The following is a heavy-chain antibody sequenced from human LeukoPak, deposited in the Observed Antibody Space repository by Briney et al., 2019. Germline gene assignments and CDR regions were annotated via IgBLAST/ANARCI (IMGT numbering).Heavy chain of an antibody. V-gene: IGHV3-7*01. Sequence: GGSLRLSCTASGFTFSSYWMNWVRQAPGKGLEWVANIKQDGSEKYYVDSVKGRFTISRDNAKNSLFLQMNSLRAEDTAVYYCAPGGVAGDYWGQGTLVTVSS. J-gene: IGHJ4*02. CDR1: GFTFSSYW. CDR3: APGGVAGDY. CDR2: IKQDGSEK. D-gene: IGHD6-19*01.